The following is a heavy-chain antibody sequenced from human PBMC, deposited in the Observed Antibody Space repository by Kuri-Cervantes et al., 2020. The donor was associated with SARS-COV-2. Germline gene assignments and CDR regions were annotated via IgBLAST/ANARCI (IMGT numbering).Heavy chain of an antibody. D-gene: IGHD2-8*01. CDR3: ARGRGTATLDIVLMVYASQDWFDP. Sequence: SVKVSCKASKASGGTFSSYAITWVRQAPGQGLEWMGGIIPILGTPNYAQKFQGRVTITADASTSTAYMELSRLRSDDTAVYYCARGRGTATLDIVLMVYASQDWFDPWGQGTLVTVSS. CDR1: GGTFSSYA. CDR2: IIPILGTP. J-gene: IGHJ5*02. V-gene: IGHV1-69*13.